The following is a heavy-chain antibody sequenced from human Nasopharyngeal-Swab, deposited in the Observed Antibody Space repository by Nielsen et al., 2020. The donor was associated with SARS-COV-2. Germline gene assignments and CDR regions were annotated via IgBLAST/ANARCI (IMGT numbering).Heavy chain of an antibody. D-gene: IGHD3-3*01. J-gene: IGHJ4*02. V-gene: IGHV3-33*01. Sequence: GESLKISCAASGFTFGSYGRHWVGQAQGKGLEWVALIWYDGSNKYYADSVKGRFTISRDNSKNTLYLQINSLRAEDTAVYYCARGNDFRSGYHPYYYDYWGQGTVVTVSS. CDR2: IWYDGSNK. CDR1: GFTFGSYG. CDR3: ARGNDFRSGYHPYYYDY.